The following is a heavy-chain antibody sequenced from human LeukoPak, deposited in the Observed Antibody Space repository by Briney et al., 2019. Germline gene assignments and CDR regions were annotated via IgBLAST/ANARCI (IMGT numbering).Heavy chain of an antibody. CDR2: IYYSGST. D-gene: IGHD1-26*01. Sequence: PSETLSLTCTVSGGSISSSSYYWGWIRQPPGKGLEWIGSIYYSGSTYYNPSLKSRVTISVDTSKNQFSLKLSSVTAADTAVYYCAREGGRGSYSLGGAFDIWGQGTMVTVSS. CDR1: GGSISSSSYY. V-gene: IGHV4-39*07. J-gene: IGHJ3*02. CDR3: AREGGRGSYSLGGAFDI.